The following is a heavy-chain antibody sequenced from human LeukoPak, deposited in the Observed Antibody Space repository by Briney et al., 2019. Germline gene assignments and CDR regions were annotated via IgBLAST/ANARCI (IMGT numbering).Heavy chain of an antibody. J-gene: IGHJ4*02. CDR1: GFTFSSYS. Sequence: GGSLRLSCAASGFTFSSYSMNWVRQAPGKGLEWVSSISSTSTYIYYADSVRGRFTISRDSAKNSLHLEMNSLRVDDTAIYYCAGYGFYPYWGQGTPVTVSS. CDR3: AGYGFYPY. V-gene: IGHV3-21*01. CDR2: ISSTSTYI. D-gene: IGHD5-18*01.